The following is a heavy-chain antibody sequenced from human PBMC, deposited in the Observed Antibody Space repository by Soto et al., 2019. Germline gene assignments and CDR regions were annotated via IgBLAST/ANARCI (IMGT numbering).Heavy chain of an antibody. CDR3: ATSPSVGDYVPFDY. D-gene: IGHD4-17*01. CDR1: GFTFDDYA. Sequence: GGSLRLSCAASGFTFDDYAMHWVRQAPGKGLEWVSGISWNSGSIGYADSVKGRFTISRDNAKNSLYLQMNSLRAEDTALYYCATSPSVGDYVPFDYWGQGTLVTVSS. CDR2: ISWNSGSI. J-gene: IGHJ4*02. V-gene: IGHV3-9*01.